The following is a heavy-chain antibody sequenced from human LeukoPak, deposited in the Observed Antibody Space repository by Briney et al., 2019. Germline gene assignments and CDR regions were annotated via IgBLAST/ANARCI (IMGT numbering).Heavy chain of an antibody. J-gene: IGHJ4*02. Sequence: PGGSLRLSCAASGFTFSTYNMDWVREAPGKGLEWISYISTSSATIYYADSVKGRFTISRDDAKNSLFLQMNSLRAEDTAVYYCGRGEGFLVDHWGQGTLVTVST. V-gene: IGHV3-48*04. D-gene: IGHD3-3*01. CDR2: ISTSSATI. CDR1: GFTFSTYN. CDR3: GRGEGFLVDH.